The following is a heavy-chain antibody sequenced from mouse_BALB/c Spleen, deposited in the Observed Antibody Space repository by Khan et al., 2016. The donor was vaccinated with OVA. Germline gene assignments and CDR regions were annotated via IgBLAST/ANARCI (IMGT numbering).Heavy chain of an antibody. D-gene: IGHD2-4*01. CDR2: IDPENGNT. V-gene: IGHV14-1*02. CDR3: TRRDYEAMDY. Sequence: VQLQQSGAELVRPGALVKLSCKASGFNITDYYIHWVKQRPEQGLEWIGWIDPENGNTIYDPKFQGKASITADTYSNTAYLQLSSLTSEDTAVDYCTRRDYEAMDYRGQGTSVTVSS. CDR1: GFNITDYY. J-gene: IGHJ4*01.